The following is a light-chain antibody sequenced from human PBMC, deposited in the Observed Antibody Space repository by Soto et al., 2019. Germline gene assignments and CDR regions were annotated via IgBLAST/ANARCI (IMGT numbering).Light chain of an antibody. J-gene: IGKJ4*01. Sequence: IRMTQSPSSVSASVGDRVTITCRASQDISSWVAWYQQKPGKAPKLLISAASSLQSGVPRRFSGSGSGTDFTLIISSLQPEDFATYFCQQGDSFPFTFGGGTKVDIK. CDR2: AAS. CDR3: QQGDSFPFT. CDR1: QDISSW. V-gene: IGKV1-12*01.